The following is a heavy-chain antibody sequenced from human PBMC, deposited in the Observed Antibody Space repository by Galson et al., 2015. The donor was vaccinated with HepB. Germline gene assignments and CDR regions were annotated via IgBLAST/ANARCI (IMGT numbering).Heavy chain of an antibody. CDR3: ARDGSGYGINRLDY. Sequence: SLRLSCAASGFTFSSYAMHWVRQAPGKGLEWVAVISYDGSNKYYADSVKGRFTISRDNSKNTLYLQMNSLRAEDTAVYYCARDGSGYGINRLDYWGQGTLVTVSS. J-gene: IGHJ4*02. D-gene: IGHD5-12*01. V-gene: IGHV3-30*04. CDR1: GFTFSSYA. CDR2: ISYDGSNK.